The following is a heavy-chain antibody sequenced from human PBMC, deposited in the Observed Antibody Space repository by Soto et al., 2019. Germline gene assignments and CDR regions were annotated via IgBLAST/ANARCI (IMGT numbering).Heavy chain of an antibody. D-gene: IGHD6-13*01. J-gene: IGHJ2*01. Sequence: SETLSLTCAVYGGSFSGCSWNWVRQPAGKGPEWVGRLNIAGTINYNPSLKSRITMSMDTSKNQISLHLRSVTAADTAIYYCARDRGEYTSSWFWYFSHWGHGTLVTVSS. CDR3: ARDRGEYTSSWFWYFSH. CDR2: LNIAGTI. CDR1: GGSFSGCS. V-gene: IGHV4-4*07.